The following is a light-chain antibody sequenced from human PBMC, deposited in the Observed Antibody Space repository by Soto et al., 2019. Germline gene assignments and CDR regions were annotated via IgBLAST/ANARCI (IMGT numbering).Light chain of an antibody. CDR2: SNN. Sequence: QLVLTQPPSASGTPGQRVTISCSGSSSNIGSNTVNWYQQLPGTAPKLLIYSNNQRPSWVPDRFSGSKSGTSASLAISGLQSADEADYYCAAWDDSLNGVLFGGGTKLTVL. V-gene: IGLV1-44*01. J-gene: IGLJ2*01. CDR3: AAWDDSLNGVL. CDR1: SSNIGSNT.